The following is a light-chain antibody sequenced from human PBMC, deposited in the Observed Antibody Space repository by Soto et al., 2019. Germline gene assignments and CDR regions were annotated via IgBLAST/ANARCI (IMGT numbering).Light chain of an antibody. V-gene: IGKV3-20*01. CDR2: GAS. CDR1: QSVSSSY. J-gene: IGKJ1*01. Sequence: EIVLTQSPGTLSLSPGERATLSCRASQSVSSSYLAWYQQKPGQAPRLLIFGASSRAPGIPDRFRGSGSGTDFTLTISRLEPEDFAGYYCQQYGSSPPWTFGQGTKVEIK. CDR3: QQYGSSPPWT.